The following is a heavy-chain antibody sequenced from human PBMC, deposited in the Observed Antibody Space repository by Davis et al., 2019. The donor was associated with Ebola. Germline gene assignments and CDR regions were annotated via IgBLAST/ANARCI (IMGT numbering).Heavy chain of an antibody. D-gene: IGHD6-6*01. CDR3: ARDWVAARSNYYYMDV. CDR2: INHSGST. CDR1: GGSFSGNY. J-gene: IGHJ6*03. V-gene: IGHV4-34*01. Sequence: PGGSLRLSCAVYGGSFSGNYWSWIRQPPGKGLEWIGEINHSGSTNYNPSLKSRVTISVDTSKNQFSLKLSSVTAADTAVYYCARDWVAARSNYYYMDVWGKGTTVTVSS.